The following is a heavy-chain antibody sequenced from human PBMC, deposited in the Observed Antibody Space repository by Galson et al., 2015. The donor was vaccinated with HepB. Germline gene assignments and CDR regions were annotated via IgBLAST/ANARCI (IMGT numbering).Heavy chain of an antibody. V-gene: IGHV5-10-1*01. CDR3: AADSSGYYQWAFDI. CDR2: IDPSDSYT. Sequence: QSGAEVKKPGESLRISCKGSGYSFTNYWISWVRQMPGKGLDWMGNIDPSDSYTNYSPSFQGHVTISADKSISTAYLQWSSLKASDTAMYYCAADSSGYYQWAFDIWGQGTMVTVSS. J-gene: IGHJ3*02. CDR1: GYSFTNYW. D-gene: IGHD3-22*01.